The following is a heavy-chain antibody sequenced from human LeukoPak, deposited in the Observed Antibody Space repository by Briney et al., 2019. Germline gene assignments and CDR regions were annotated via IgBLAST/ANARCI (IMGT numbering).Heavy chain of an antibody. CDR3: ASASAVAGIRRYYYYGMDV. V-gene: IGHV3-9*01. D-gene: IGHD6-19*01. J-gene: IGHJ6*02. CDR1: GFTFDDYA. CDR2: ISWNSGSI. Sequence: GGSLRLSCAASGFTFDDYAMHWVRQAPGKGLEWVSGISWNSGSIGYADSVKGRFTISRDNAKNSLYLQMNSLRVEDTALYYCASASAVAGIRRYYYYGMDVWGQGTTVNVSS.